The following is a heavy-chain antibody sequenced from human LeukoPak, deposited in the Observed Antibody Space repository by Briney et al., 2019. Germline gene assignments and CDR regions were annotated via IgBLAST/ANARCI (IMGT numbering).Heavy chain of an antibody. CDR2: IIPIFGTA. CDR1: GGTFDSYT. CDR3: ARDPTYYYDSSGFMDV. Sequence: SVKVSCKASGGTFDSYTISWVRQAPGQGLEWMGGIIPIFGTANYAQKFQGRVTITADESTSTAYMELSSLRSEDTAVYYCARDPTYYYDSSGFMDVWGQGTTVTVSS. D-gene: IGHD3-22*01. J-gene: IGHJ6*02. V-gene: IGHV1-69*13.